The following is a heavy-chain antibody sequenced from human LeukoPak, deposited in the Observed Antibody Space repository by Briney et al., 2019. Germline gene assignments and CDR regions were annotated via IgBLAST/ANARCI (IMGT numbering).Heavy chain of an antibody. CDR3: AKGATMIVVVAYFDY. J-gene: IGHJ4*02. V-gene: IGHV3-23*01. D-gene: IGHD3-22*01. CDR1: GFTFSSYA. CDR2: ISGSGGST. Sequence: GGSLRLSCAASGFTFSSYAMSWVRQAPGKGLEWVSAISGSGGSTYYADSVKGRFTISRDNSKNTLNLQMNSLRAEDTAVYYCAKGATMIVVVAYFDYWGQGTLVTVSS.